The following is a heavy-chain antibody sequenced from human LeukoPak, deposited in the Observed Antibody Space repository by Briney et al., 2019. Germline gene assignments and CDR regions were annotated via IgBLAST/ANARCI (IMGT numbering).Heavy chain of an antibody. D-gene: IGHD6-19*01. CDR2: IIPIFGIA. V-gene: IGHV1-69*04. J-gene: IGHJ6*02. CDR3: ARDTSPLAVSYYYYGMDV. Sequence: ASVKVSCKASGGTFSSYAISWVRQAPGQGLEWMGRIIPIFGIANYAQKFQGRVTITADKSTSTAYMELSSLRSEDTAVYCCARDTSPLAVSYYYYGMDVWGQGTTVTVSS. CDR1: GGTFSSYA.